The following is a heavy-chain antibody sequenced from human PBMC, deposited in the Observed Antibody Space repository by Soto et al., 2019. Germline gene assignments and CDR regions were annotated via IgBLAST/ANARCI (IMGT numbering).Heavy chain of an antibody. V-gene: IGHV3-48*02. CDR1: GFTFSSYS. J-gene: IGHJ4*02. CDR3: ASYYGDYLPFRY. D-gene: IGHD4-17*01. CDR2: ISSSSSTI. Sequence: PGGSVRLSCAASGFTFSSYSMNWVRQAPGKGLEWVSYISSSSSTIYYADSVKGRFTISRDNAKNSLYLQMNSLRDEDTAVYYCASYYGDYLPFRYSGQGTLVTVSS.